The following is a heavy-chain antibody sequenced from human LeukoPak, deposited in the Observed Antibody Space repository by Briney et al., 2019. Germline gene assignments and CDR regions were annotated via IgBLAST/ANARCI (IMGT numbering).Heavy chain of an antibody. J-gene: IGHJ6*02. V-gene: IGHV3-23*01. CDR2: ISGSGGST. CDR1: RFTFSSYA. CDR3: VSLDGVYYYHMDV. D-gene: IGHD3/OR15-3a*01. Sequence: GGSLRLSCAASRFTFSSYAMTWVRQAPGKGLEWVSVISGSGGSTNYADSVKGRFTISRDNAKNTLYLQMNSLRAEDSAVYYCVSLDGVYYYHMDVWGQGTTVIVSS.